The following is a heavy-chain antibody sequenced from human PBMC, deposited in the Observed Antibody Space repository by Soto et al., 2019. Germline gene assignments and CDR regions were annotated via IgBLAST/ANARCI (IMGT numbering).Heavy chain of an antibody. V-gene: IGHV1-3*05. CDR1: GYTFTSYA. D-gene: IGHD3-10*01. Sequence: QVQLVQSGAEEKKPGASVKVSCKASGYTFTSYAMHWVRQAPGQRLEWMGWINAGNGNTKYSQKFQGRVTITRDTSASTAYMELSSLRSEDTAVYYCARGGWFGELLPPTWDYYGMDVWGQGTTVTVSS. CDR3: ARGGWFGELLPPTWDYYGMDV. J-gene: IGHJ6*02. CDR2: INAGNGNT.